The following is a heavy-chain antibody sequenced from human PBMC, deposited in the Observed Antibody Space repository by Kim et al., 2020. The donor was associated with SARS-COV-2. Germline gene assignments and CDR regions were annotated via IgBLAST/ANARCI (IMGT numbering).Heavy chain of an antibody. Sequence: YSPTFQGKFPMTGDTSTTTVYMELTSLRSEDTATYYCARAPSDFYGMDVWGQGTPVTVSS. J-gene: IGHJ6*02. D-gene: IGHD2-21*01. V-gene: IGHV1-46*01. CDR3: ARAPSDFYGMDV.